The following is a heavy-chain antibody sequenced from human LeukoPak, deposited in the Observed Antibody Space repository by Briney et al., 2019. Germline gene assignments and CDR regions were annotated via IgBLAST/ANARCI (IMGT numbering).Heavy chain of an antibody. CDR2: ISYDGSNK. V-gene: IGHV3-30-3*01. J-gene: IGHJ3*02. CDR3: ARETPTFEYSSPWNAFDI. D-gene: IGHD6-6*01. Sequence: GGSLRLSCAASGFTFSSYAMHWVRQAPGKGLEWVAVISYDGSNKYYADSVKGRFTISRDNSKNTLYLQMNSLRAEDTAVYYCARETPTFEYSSPWNAFDIWGQGTMVTVSS. CDR1: GFTFSSYA.